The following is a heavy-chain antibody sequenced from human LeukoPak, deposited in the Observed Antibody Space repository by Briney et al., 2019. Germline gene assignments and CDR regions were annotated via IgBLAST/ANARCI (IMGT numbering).Heavy chain of an antibody. J-gene: IGHJ4*02. CDR3: ASFLNYDFWSGYYGGFDY. Sequence: SETLSLTCTVSGGSISSGGYYWSWIRQHPGKGLEWIGYIYYSGSTYYNPSLKSRVTISVDTSKSQFSLKLSSVTAADTAVYYCASFLNYDFWSGYYGGFDYWGQGTLVTVSS. CDR1: GGSISSGGYY. D-gene: IGHD3-3*01. CDR2: IYYSGST. V-gene: IGHV4-31*03.